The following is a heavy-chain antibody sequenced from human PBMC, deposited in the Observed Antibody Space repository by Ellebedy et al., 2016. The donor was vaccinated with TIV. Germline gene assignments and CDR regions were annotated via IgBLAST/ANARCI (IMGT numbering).Heavy chain of an antibody. J-gene: IGHJ6*02. CDR1: GFTFSSYA. CDR2: ISSNGGST. Sequence: GESLKISCSASGFTFSSYAMHWVRQAPGKGLEYVSAISSNGGSTYYADSVKGRFTISRDNSKNTLSLQMSSLRAEDTAVYYCVKGGSGSYHYYYGMDVWGQGTTVTVSS. V-gene: IGHV3-64D*06. D-gene: IGHD3-10*01. CDR3: VKGGSGSYHYYYGMDV.